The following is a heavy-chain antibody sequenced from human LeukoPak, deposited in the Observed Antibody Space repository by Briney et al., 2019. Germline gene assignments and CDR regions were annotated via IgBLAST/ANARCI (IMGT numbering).Heavy chain of an antibody. CDR2: IWYDGSNK. CDR1: GITLSNYG. V-gene: IGHV3-33*08. Sequence: GGSLRLSCAVSGITLSNYGMSWVRQAPGKGLEWVAVIWYDGSNKYYADSVKGRFTISRDNSKNTLYLQMNSLRAEDTAVYYCARDSKGYFDLWGRGTLVTVSS. J-gene: IGHJ2*01. CDR3: ARDSKGYFDL.